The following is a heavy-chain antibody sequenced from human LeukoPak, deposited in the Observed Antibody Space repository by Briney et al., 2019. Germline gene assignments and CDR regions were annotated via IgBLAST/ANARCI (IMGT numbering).Heavy chain of an antibody. CDR3: ATLGSVDY. CDR1: GGSISSGGYS. Sequence: TLSLTCAVSGGSISSGGYSWSWIRQPPGKGLEWIGYIYHSGSTYYNPSLKSRVTISVDRSKNQFSLKLSSVTAADTAVYYCATLGSVDYWGQGTLVTVSS. V-gene: IGHV4-30-2*01. CDR2: IYHSGST. J-gene: IGHJ4*02. D-gene: IGHD5-12*01.